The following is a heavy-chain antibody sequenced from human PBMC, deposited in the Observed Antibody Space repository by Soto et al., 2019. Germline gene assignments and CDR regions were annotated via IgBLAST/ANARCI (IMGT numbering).Heavy chain of an antibody. CDR2: ISGRGGST. CDR3: AQVDDSSSHIFDY. Sequence: EVQLLESGGGLVQTGGSLRLSCAASGFTFSSNAMSWVRQAPGKGLEWVSAISGRGGSTHYADSVKGRFTISRDNCKNTLYLQMNILRAEDTAVYYCAQVDDSSSHIFDYWGQGTLVTVSS. D-gene: IGHD6-13*01. CDR1: GFTFSSNA. V-gene: IGHV3-23*01. J-gene: IGHJ4*02.